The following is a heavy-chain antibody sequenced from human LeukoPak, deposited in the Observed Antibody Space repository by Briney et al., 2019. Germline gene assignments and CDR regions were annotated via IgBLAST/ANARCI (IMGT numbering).Heavy chain of an antibody. CDR3: AELGITMIGGV. V-gene: IGHV3-7*01. J-gene: IGHJ6*04. CDR1: GFTFSSHW. D-gene: IGHD3-10*02. Sequence: GGSLRLSCAASGFTFSSHWMSWVRQAPGKGLEWVANIDQDGSHKYYVDFVKGRFTISRDNAKNSLYLQMNSLRAEDTAVYYCAELGITMIGGVWGKGTTVTISS. CDR2: IDQDGSHK.